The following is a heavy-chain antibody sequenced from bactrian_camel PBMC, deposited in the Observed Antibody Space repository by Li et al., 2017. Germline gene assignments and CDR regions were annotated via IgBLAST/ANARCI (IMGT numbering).Heavy chain of an antibody. CDR2: IESDGRNT. CDR3: AKDIWTGGTDNY. D-gene: IGHD7*01. Sequence: HVQLVESGGGLVQPGGSLKLSCTASGFAFSTSGMSWVRQAPGKGLEWVSGIESDGRNTYYADSVKARFTISRDNAKSTLHLQLNSLKTEDMAMYYCAKDIWTGGTDNYWGQGTQVTVS. CDR1: GFAFSTSG. V-gene: IGHV3S6*01. J-gene: IGHJ4*01.